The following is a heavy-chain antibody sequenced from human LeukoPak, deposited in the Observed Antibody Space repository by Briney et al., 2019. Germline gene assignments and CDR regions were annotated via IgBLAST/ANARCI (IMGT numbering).Heavy chain of an antibody. CDR2: IYYSGST. D-gene: IGHD3-22*01. J-gene: IGHJ3*02. V-gene: IGHV4-30-4*08. Sequence: SETLSLTCTVSGGSISSGDYYWSWIRQPPGKGLEWIGYIYYSGSTYYNPSLKSRVTISVDKSKNQFSLKLSSVTAADTAVYYCASSRRYYYDSSGYYAFDIWGQGTMVTVSS. CDR1: GGSISSGDYY. CDR3: ASSRRYYYDSSGYYAFDI.